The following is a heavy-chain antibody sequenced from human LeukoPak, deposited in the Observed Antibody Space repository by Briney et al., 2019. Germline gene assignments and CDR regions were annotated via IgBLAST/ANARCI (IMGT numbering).Heavy chain of an antibody. CDR2: IKQAGSEK. CDR1: GFTFSSYW. J-gene: IGHJ4*02. V-gene: IGHV3-7*01. CDR3: ARGRDGYNC. Sequence: GGSLRLSCATSGFTFSSYWMSWVRQAAGKGLEWVANIKQAGSEKYYVDSVKGRFTISRDNAKNSLYLQMNSLSAEDTAVYYCARGRDGYNCWGQGTLVTVSS. D-gene: IGHD5-24*01.